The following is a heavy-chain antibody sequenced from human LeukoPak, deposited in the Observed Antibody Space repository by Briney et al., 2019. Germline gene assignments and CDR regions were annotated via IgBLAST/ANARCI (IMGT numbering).Heavy chain of an antibody. D-gene: IGHD6-19*01. V-gene: IGHV3-11*01. CDR3: ARESRVAVAGFDY. J-gene: IGHJ4*02. CDR2: ISSSGSTI. Sequence: GGSLRLSCAASGFTFSDYYMSWIRQAPGKGLEWVSYISSSGSTIYYADSVKGRFTISRDNAKNPLYLQMNSLRAEDTAVYYCARESRVAVAGFDYWGQGTLVTVSS. CDR1: GFTFSDYY.